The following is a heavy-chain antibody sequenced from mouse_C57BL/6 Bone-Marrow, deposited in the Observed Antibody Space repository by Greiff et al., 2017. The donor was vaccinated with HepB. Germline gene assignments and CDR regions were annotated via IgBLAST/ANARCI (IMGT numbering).Heavy chain of an antibody. V-gene: IGHV1-55*01. Sequence: QVQLQQPGAELVKPGASVKMSCKASGYTFTSYWITWVKQRPGQGLEWIGDIYPGSGSTNYNEKFKRKATLTVDTSSSTAYMQLSSLTSEDAAVYYCSTDGYSLWYFDVWGTGTTVTVSS. D-gene: IGHD2-3*01. CDR2: IYPGSGST. J-gene: IGHJ1*03. CDR1: GYTFTSYW. CDR3: STDGYSLWYFDV.